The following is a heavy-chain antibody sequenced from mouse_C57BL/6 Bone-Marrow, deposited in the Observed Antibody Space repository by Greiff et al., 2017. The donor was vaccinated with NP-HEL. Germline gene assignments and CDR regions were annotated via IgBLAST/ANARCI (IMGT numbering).Heavy chain of an antibody. V-gene: IGHV14-4*01. J-gene: IGHJ2*01. CDR2: IDPENGDT. Sequence: EVQLQQSGAELVRPGASVKLSCTASGFNIKDDYMHWVKQRPEQGLEWIGWIDPENGDTEYASKFQGKATITADTSSNTAYLQLSSLTSEDTAVYYCTTGGSTTVVREDWGQGTTLTVSS. CDR3: TTGGSTTVVRED. CDR1: GFNIKDDY. D-gene: IGHD1-1*01.